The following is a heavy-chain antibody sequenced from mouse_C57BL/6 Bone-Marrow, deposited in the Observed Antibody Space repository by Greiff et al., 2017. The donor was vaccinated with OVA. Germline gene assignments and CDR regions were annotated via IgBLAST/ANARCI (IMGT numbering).Heavy chain of an antibody. J-gene: IGHJ4*01. Sequence: EVMLVESGGGLVKPGGSLKLSCAASGFTFSSYTMSWVRQTPEKRLEWVATISGGGGNTYYPDSVKGRFTISRDNAKNTLYLQMSSLRSEDTALYYCARLKTALYYAMDYWGQGTSVTVSS. CDR2: ISGGGGNT. CDR1: GFTFSSYT. V-gene: IGHV5-9*01. D-gene: IGHD3-2*01. CDR3: ARLKTALYYAMDY.